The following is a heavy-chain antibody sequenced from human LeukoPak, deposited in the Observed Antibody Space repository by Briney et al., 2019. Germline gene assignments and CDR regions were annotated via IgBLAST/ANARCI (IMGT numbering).Heavy chain of an antibody. D-gene: IGHD2-8*01. V-gene: IGHV3-74*01. Sequence: GGSLRLSCAASGNYCMHWVRQAPGKGLVWVSHINSDGSWTSYADSVKGRFTISRDNAKNSLYLQMNSLRAEDTAVYYCARDRVLVATDETVCLDYWGQGTLVTVSS. CDR2: INSDGSWT. J-gene: IGHJ4*02. CDR3: ARDRVLVATDETVCLDY. CDR1: GNYC.